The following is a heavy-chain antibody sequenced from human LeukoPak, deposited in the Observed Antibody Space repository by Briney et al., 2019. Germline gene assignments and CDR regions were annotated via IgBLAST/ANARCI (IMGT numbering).Heavy chain of an antibody. Sequence: PGGSLRLSCAASGFTFSSYAMHWVRQAPGKGLEWVAVISYDGSDKYYADSVKGRFTISRDNSKNTLHLQMNSLRAEDTAVYYRARETYYDFWSGYFHYWGQGTLVTVSS. V-gene: IGHV3-30*01. J-gene: IGHJ4*02. CDR2: ISYDGSDK. CDR1: GFTFSSYA. D-gene: IGHD3-3*01. CDR3: ARETYYDFWSGYFHY.